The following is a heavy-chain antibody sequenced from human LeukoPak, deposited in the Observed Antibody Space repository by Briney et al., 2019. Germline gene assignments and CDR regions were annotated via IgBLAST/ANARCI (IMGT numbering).Heavy chain of an antibody. D-gene: IGHD6-19*01. V-gene: IGHV3-30*18. CDR3: VKSHSSGRNTFHPLKP. J-gene: IGHJ5*02. CDR2: ISYDGSNK. Sequence: GRSLRLSCAASGFTFSSYGMHWVRQAPGKGLEWVAVISYDGSNKYYADSVKGRFTISRDNSKNTLYLQMNSLRAEDTAVYYCVKSHSSGRNTFHPLKPWGQGTLVTVSS. CDR1: GFTFSSYG.